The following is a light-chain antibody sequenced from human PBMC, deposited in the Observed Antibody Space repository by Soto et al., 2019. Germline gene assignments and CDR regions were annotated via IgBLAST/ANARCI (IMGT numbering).Light chain of an antibody. Sequence: ELVLTQSPGTLSLSPGERATLSCRASQSVSSSYLAWYQQKPGQAPRLLIYGASSRATGIPDRSSGSGSGTDFTLTISRLEPEDFAVYYCQQYGSSSWTFGQG. V-gene: IGKV3-20*01. J-gene: IGKJ1*01. CDR3: QQYGSSSWT. CDR2: GAS. CDR1: QSVSSSY.